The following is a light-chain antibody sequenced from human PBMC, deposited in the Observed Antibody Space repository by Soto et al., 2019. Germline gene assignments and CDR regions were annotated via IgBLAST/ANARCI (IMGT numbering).Light chain of an antibody. V-gene: IGKV1-27*01. CDR1: RGIGNY. J-gene: IGKJ5*01. CDR2: AAS. CDR3: QQYNNWPST. Sequence: DIQMTQSPSSLSASVRNRDTITRRASRGIGNYLAWYQQKPGKVPNLLIYAASTLQSGVSSRFSGSGSGTEFTLTISSLQSEDFAVYYCQQYNNWPSTFGQGTRLEIK.